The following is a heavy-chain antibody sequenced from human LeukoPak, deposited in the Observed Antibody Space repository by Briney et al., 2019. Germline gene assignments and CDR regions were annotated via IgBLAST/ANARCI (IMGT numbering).Heavy chain of an antibody. CDR3: AKDAQRGFDYSNSLEN. J-gene: IGHJ4*02. Sequence: GGSLRLACAASGFIFNHHAMHWVRQAPGKGLEWVAVIWSDKSNRFYADSVRGRFTISRDDSRKTVYLQMEGMTAEDTAIYYYAKDAQRGFDYSNSLENWGQGALVTVAS. CDR2: IWSDKSNR. CDR1: GFIFNHHA. V-gene: IGHV3-33*06. D-gene: IGHD4-11*01.